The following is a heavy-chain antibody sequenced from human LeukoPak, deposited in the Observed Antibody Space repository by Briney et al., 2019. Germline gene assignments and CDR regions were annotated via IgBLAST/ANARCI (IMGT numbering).Heavy chain of an antibody. CDR3: AQDESSSWTNFDY. D-gene: IGHD6-13*01. CDR1: GVTFEDYA. Sequence: GRSLRLSCAAFGVTFEDYAMHWVRQAPGKGLEWVSGISWNSGSIGYVDSVKGRFTISRDNANNSLYLQMNSLRAEDTALYYCAQDESSSWTNFDYWGQGTLVTVSS. V-gene: IGHV3-9*01. J-gene: IGHJ4*02. CDR2: ISWNSGSI.